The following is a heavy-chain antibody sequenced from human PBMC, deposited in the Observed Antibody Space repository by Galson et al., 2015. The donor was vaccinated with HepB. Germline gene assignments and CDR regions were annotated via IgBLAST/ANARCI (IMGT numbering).Heavy chain of an antibody. Sequence: SVKASCKASGGSFSSYGVSWVRQAPGRGLEWMGGIVPIFGSANYAQNFQDRVTIIADESTSTVYLELSSLRSEDTAVYYCARGGDDRTGWARDKWLDPWGQGTLVTVSS. V-gene: IGHV1-69*13. D-gene: IGHD6-19*01. CDR3: ARGGDDRTGWARDKWLDP. CDR1: GGSFSSYG. J-gene: IGHJ5*02. CDR2: IVPIFGSA.